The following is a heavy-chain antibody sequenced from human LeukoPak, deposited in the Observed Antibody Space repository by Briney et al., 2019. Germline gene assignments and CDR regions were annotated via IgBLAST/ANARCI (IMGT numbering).Heavy chain of an antibody. D-gene: IGHD3-22*01. CDR2: IYYSGST. CDR1: GGSISSYY. Sequence: SETLSLTCTVSGGSISSYYWSWIRQPPGKGREWIGYIYYSGSTNYNPSLTRRVTISVDTSKHQFSLKLSSVTAADTAVYYCAREESYYDSSGYSYNWFDPWGQGTLVTVSS. J-gene: IGHJ5*02. CDR3: AREESYYDSSGYSYNWFDP. V-gene: IGHV4-59*01.